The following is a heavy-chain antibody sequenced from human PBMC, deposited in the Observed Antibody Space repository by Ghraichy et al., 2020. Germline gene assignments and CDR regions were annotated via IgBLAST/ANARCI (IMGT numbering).Heavy chain of an antibody. J-gene: IGHJ4*02. CDR1: GFKFSIHG. D-gene: IGHD3-3*01. CDR2: IGGGDA. Sequence: GGSLRLSCVGSGFKFSIHGMTWVRQALGKGPEWVATIGGGDAYYADSVKGRFTISRDDSKNTVYLEMNGLRVEDTARYFCAKDGVPQNKQWDYFDYWGQGTLVTVSS. V-gene: IGHV3-23*01. CDR3: AKDGVPQNKQWDYFDY.